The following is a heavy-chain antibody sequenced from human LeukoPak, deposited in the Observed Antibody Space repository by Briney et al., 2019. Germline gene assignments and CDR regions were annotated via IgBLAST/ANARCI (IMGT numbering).Heavy chain of an antibody. V-gene: IGHV4-30-4*08. CDR3: ARGIPYSYGSHYFDY. CDR2: IYYSGST. J-gene: IGHJ4*02. CDR1: GGSISIGDYY. Sequence: SQTLSLTCTVSGGSISIGDYYWSWIRQPPGKGLEWIGYIYYSGSTYYNPSLKSRVTISVDTSKNQFSLKLSSVTAADTAVYYCARGIPYSYGSHYFDYWGQGTLVTVSS. D-gene: IGHD5-18*01.